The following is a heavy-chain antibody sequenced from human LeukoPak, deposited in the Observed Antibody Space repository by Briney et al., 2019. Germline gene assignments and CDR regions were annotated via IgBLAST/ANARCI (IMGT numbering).Heavy chain of an antibody. Sequence: VASVKVSCKASGYTFTDYYMHWVRQAPGQGLEWMGWINPNSGGTDYAQKFQGRVTMTRDTSISTAYMELSRLRSDDTAVYYCAREGGRYCSGGSCHWFDPWGQGTLVTVSS. CDR2: INPNSGGT. CDR3: AREGGRYCSGGSCHWFDP. D-gene: IGHD2-15*01. CDR1: GYTFTDYY. J-gene: IGHJ5*02. V-gene: IGHV1-2*02.